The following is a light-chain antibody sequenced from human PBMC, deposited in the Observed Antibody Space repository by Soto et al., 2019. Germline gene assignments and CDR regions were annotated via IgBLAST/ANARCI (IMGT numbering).Light chain of an antibody. J-gene: IGLJ2*01. V-gene: IGLV3-21*04. Sequence: SYELTQPPSVSEAPGKTARITCGGNNIGSKNVHWYHQKPGHAPVLVIYYNSARPSGIPERFSGSNSWNTATLTISRVEDGDEADYYCQVWDSSSDPHVVFGGGTK. CDR3: QVWDSSSDPHVV. CDR2: YNS. CDR1: NIGSKN.